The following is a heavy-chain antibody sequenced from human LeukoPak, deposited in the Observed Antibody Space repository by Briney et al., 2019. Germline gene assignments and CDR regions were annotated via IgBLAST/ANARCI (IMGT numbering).Heavy chain of an antibody. J-gene: IGHJ4*02. V-gene: IGHV3-53*01. CDR2: IYSDNT. CDR3: ARRAGAYSHPYDY. D-gene: IGHD4/OR15-4a*01. Sequence: GGSLRLSCAASAFTFSNYAMSWVRQAPGKGLEWVSFIYSDNTHYSDSVKGRFTISRDNSKNTLYLQMNSLRAEDTAVYYCARRAGAYSHPYDYWGQGALVTVSS. CDR1: AFTFSNYA.